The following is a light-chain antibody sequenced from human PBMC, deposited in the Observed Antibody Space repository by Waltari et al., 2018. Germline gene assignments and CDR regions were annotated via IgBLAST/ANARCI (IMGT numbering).Light chain of an antibody. Sequence: EIELTQSPATLSVSPGERATLSCRASQSVTNNLAWYPQKPGQAPMLIIYGASARATGIPARFSGRGSGTEFTLTISSLQSEDFAVYYCQQYYDWPPWTFGQGTKVEVK. CDR1: QSVTNN. V-gene: IGKV3-15*01. J-gene: IGKJ1*01. CDR2: GAS. CDR3: QQYYDWPPWT.